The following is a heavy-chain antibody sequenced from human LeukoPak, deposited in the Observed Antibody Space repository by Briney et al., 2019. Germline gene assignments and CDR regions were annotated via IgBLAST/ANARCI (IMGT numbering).Heavy chain of an antibody. CDR1: GGSINSYY. D-gene: IGHD5-24*01. Sequence: SKTLSLTCTVSGGSINSYYWSWIRQPPGKGLEWIGYIYYAGSTNYNPSLKSRITISVDTSKNQFSLKLTSITAADTAVYYCARVRGGTYNHYFDYWGQGPLVTVSS. J-gene: IGHJ4*02. V-gene: IGHV4-59*01. CDR3: ARVRGGTYNHYFDY. CDR2: IYYAGST.